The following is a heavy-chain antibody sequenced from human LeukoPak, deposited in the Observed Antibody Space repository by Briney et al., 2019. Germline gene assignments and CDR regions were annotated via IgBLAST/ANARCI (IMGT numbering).Heavy chain of an antibody. CDR3: ARAMADIVVY. Sequence: GGSLRLSCAASGFTFSSYWMSWVRQAPGKGLEWVSYISSSGSTIYYADSVKGRFTISRDNATNSLYLQMNSLRAEDTAVYYCARAMADIVVYWGQGTLVTVSS. CDR1: GFTFSSYW. J-gene: IGHJ4*02. D-gene: IGHD5-24*01. V-gene: IGHV3-48*04. CDR2: ISSSGSTI.